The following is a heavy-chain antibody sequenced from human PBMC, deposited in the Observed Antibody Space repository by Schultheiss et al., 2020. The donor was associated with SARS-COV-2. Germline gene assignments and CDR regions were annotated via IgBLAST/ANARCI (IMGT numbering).Heavy chain of an antibody. J-gene: IGHJ4*02. Sequence: ASVKVSCKASGYTFTGYYMHWVRQAPGQGLEWMGWINPNSGGTNYAQKFQGRVTMTRDTSISTAYMELSRLRSDDTAVYYCATDIVVLPAAPQQTLDYWGQGTLVTVSS. V-gene: IGHV1-2*02. CDR2: INPNSGGT. D-gene: IGHD2-2*01. CDR1: GYTFTGYY. CDR3: ATDIVVLPAAPQQTLDY.